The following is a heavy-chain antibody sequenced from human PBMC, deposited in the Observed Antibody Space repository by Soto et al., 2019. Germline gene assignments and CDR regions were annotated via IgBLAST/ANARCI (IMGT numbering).Heavy chain of an antibody. J-gene: IGHJ3*02. V-gene: IGHV3-23*01. CDR3: AKDKANYYDSSGQPPDDAFDI. D-gene: IGHD3-22*01. CDR1: GFTFSSYA. CDR2: ISGSGGST. Sequence: GGSLRLSCAASGFTFSSYAMSWVRQAPGKGLEWVSAISGSGGSTYYADSVKGRFTISRENSKNTLYLQMNSLRAEDTAVYYCAKDKANYYDSSGQPPDDAFDIWRPGTMVTVSS.